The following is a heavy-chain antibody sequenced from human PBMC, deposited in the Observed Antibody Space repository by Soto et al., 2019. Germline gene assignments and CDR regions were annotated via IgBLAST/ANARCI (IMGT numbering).Heavy chain of an antibody. CDR1: GFAFTTYS. CDR2: INGGNGNT. D-gene: IGHD6-13*01. Sequence: ASVKVSCKASGFAFTTYSLHWVRQAPGQRLEWMAWINGGNGNTEYSQKFQDRVTITRDTSASTVYMELSSLRSEDTAVYYCARELAATGTTCDYWGQGARVTVSS. V-gene: IGHV1-3*01. J-gene: IGHJ4*02. CDR3: ARELAATGTTCDY.